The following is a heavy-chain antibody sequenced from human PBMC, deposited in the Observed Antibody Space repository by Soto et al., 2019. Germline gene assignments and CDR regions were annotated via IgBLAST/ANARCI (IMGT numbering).Heavy chain of an antibody. Sequence: QVQLVQSGAEVKKPGASVKVSCKASGYTFSTYPIHWVRQAPGQRLEWMGWINTANGDTRYSQKFQGRVTITRDTSANTAYMELSSLTSEDTAVYSCARADDPLWVLLGDYWGQGTLVTVSS. J-gene: IGHJ4*02. D-gene: IGHD1-26*01. CDR3: ARADDPLWVLLGDY. V-gene: IGHV1-3*04. CDR1: GYTFSTYP. CDR2: INTANGDT.